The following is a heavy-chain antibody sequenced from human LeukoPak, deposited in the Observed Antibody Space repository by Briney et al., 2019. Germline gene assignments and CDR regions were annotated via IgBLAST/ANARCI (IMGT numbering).Heavy chain of an antibody. V-gene: IGHV3-7*01. D-gene: IGHD2-2*01. Sequence: GGSLRLSCAASGFTFSSYWRSWVRQAPGKGLEWVANIKQDGSEKYYVDSVKGRFTISRDNAKNSLYLQMNSLRAEDTAVYYCARWRCSSTSCFFDYWGQGTLVTVSS. CDR1: GFTFSSYW. CDR2: IKQDGSEK. CDR3: ARWRCSSTSCFFDY. J-gene: IGHJ4*02.